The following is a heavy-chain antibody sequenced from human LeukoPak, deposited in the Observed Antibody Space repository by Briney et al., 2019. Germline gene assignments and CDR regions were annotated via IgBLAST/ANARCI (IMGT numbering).Heavy chain of an antibody. D-gene: IGHD3-22*01. CDR1: GGTSSSYA. CDR2: IIPIFGTA. V-gene: IGHV1-69*05. CDR3: ASGYYYDSSGYYHFDY. Sequence: SVKVSCKASGGTSSSYAISWVRQAPGQGLEWMGRIIPIFGTANYAQKFQGRVTITTDESTSTAYMELSSLRSEDTAVYYCASGYYYDSSGYYHFDYWGQGTLVTVSS. J-gene: IGHJ4*02.